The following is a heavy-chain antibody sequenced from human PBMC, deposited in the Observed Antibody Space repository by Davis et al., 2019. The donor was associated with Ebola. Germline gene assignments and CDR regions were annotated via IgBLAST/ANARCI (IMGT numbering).Heavy chain of an antibody. CDR1: GFTFSGSA. CDR3: TGTVAGVDY. V-gene: IGHV3-73*01. J-gene: IGHJ4*02. Sequence: PGGSLRLSCAAPGFTFSGSAMHWVRQASGKGLEWVGRIRSKANSYATAYAASVKGRLTISRDDSKNTAYLQMNSLKTEDTAVYYCTGTVAGVDYWGQGTLVTVSS. CDR2: IRSKANSYAT. D-gene: IGHD6-19*01.